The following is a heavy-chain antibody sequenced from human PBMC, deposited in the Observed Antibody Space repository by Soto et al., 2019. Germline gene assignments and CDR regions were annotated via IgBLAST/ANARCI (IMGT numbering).Heavy chain of an antibody. CDR2: INAYNGNT. CDR3: ASDAPPEDS. CDR1: GYTFTTYA. Sequence: QVQLVQSGAEVMKPGASVKVSCKASGYTFTTYAISWVRQAPGQGLEWMGWINAYNGNTNYAQKLQGRVTMPTDTSTSTAYMEPRSLRSDDTAVYYCASDAPPEDSWGQGTLITVSP. J-gene: IGHJ4*02. V-gene: IGHV1-18*01.